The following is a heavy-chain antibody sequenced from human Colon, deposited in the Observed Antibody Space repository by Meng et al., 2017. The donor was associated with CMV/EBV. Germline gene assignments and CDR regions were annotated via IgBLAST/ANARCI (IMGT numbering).Heavy chain of an antibody. CDR3: ARARDRDGLYNFDS. D-gene: IGHD5-24*01. J-gene: IGHJ4*02. V-gene: IGHV1-69*12. CDR2: IVPIFVTP. Sequence: QVQVVQAGAEGKKPGASVKVSCRTSGGSFSNYAVSWVRQAPGQGLEWMGGIVPIFVTPNYAQKFQGRVTVTADESTSTAYMELSSLTSEDTAIYYCARARDRDGLYNFDSWGQGTLVTVSS. CDR1: GGSFSNYA.